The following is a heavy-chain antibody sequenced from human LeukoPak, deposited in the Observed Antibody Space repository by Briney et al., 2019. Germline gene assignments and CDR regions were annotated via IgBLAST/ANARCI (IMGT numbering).Heavy chain of an antibody. Sequence: PGGSLRLSCAASGFTFSSYSMNWVRQAPGKGLEWVSYISSSSSTIYYADSVKGRFTISRDNAKNSLYLQMNSLRAEDTAVYYCARAQPLSGYYDSSVYGYFDYWGQGALVTASS. CDR3: ARAQPLSGYYDSSVYGYFDY. CDR1: GFTFSSYS. J-gene: IGHJ4*02. D-gene: IGHD3-22*01. CDR2: ISSSSSTI. V-gene: IGHV3-48*04.